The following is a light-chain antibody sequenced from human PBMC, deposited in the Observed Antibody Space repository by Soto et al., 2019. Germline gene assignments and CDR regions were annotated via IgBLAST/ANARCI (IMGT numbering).Light chain of an antibody. CDR3: QQLNSYPLT. CDR1: QGISNS. J-gene: IGKJ4*01. CDR2: AAS. Sequence: DIQMTQSPSSLSASVGDRVTITCRANQGISNSLAWYQQKPGKVTKLLIYAASSLQSGVPSRFRGSASGTELTLTISSLQPEDFATYYCQQLNSYPLTFGRGTKVDIK. V-gene: IGKV1-27*01.